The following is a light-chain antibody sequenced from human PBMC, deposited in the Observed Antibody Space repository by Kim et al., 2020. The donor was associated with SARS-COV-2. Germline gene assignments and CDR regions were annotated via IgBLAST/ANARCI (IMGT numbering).Light chain of an antibody. Sequence: VALGQTGRITCQGDSLRSYYATRYQQKPGQAPILVIYGKNNRPSGIPDRFSGSSSGNTASLTITGTQAGDEADYYCNSRDSNDNVVFGGGTQLTVL. CDR2: GKN. CDR1: SLRSYY. V-gene: IGLV3-19*01. CDR3: NSRDSNDNVV. J-gene: IGLJ2*01.